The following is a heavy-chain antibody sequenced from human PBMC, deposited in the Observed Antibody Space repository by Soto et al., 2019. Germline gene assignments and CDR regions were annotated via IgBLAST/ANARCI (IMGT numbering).Heavy chain of an antibody. D-gene: IGHD3-22*01. J-gene: IGHJ4*01. V-gene: IGHV3-7*01. CDR1: GFTFSSYL. CDR2: IKQDGSEK. CDR3: ARGRDSTGYRIDX. Sequence: LSLSCAASGFTFSSYLMTWFRQAPGKGLEWVENIKQDGSEKYYVDSVKGRFTIYRDNAKKSLYLQMNSLRAEDTAVFYCARGRDSTGYRIDXWGHGTLVTVSX.